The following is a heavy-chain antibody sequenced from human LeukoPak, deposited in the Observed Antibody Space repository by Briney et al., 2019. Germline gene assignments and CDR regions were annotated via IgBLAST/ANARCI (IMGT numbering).Heavy chain of an antibody. J-gene: IGHJ4*02. D-gene: IGHD6-13*01. CDR3: AKDLGAAAGDDC. Sequence: GGSLRLSCAASGFTFSSYGMHWVRQAPGKGLEWVAVIWYDGSNKYYADSVKGRFTISRDNSKNTLYLQMNSLRAEDTAVYYCAKDLGAAAGDDCWGQGTLVTVSS. CDR2: IWYDGSNK. V-gene: IGHV3-33*06. CDR1: GFTFSSYG.